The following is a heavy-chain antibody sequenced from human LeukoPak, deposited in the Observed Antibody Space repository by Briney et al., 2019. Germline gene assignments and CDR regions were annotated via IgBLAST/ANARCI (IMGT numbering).Heavy chain of an antibody. CDR2: IYYSGTT. CDR3: ARYSSSWPDY. D-gene: IGHD6-13*01. Sequence: SETLSLTCTVSGGSISGSNFYWGWIRQPPGKGLEWIGSIYYSGTTYYSPSLKSRVTISIDTSQNHFSLKVTSVTAADTAVYYCARYSSSWPDYWGQGTLVTVSS. V-gene: IGHV4-39*07. J-gene: IGHJ4*02. CDR1: GGSISGSNFY.